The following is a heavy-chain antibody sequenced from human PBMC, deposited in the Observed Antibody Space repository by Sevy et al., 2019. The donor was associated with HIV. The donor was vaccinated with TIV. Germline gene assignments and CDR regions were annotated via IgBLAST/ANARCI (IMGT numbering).Heavy chain of an antibody. CDR2: MRSKAFAGTT. CDR3: IRSRQLGYTAMVLDY. CDR1: GFNLGDYA. Sequence: GGSLRLSCSTSGFNLGDYAMSWVRQSPGKGLEWVGFMRSKAFAGTTEYAASVKGRFTISTENSKASAHLQMNSLKAEDTGVYYCIRSRQLGYTAMVLDYWGQGTLVTVSS. J-gene: IGHJ4*02. D-gene: IGHD5-18*01. V-gene: IGHV3-49*04.